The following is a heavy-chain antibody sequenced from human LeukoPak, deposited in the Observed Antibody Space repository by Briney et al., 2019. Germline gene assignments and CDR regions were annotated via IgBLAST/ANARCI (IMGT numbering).Heavy chain of an antibody. Sequence: PTETLSLTCAVYGGSFSGYYWSWIREPPGKGLEWIGEINHSGSTNYNPSLKSRVTISVDTSKNQFSLKLSSVTAADTAVYYCARGELGYYDSKPVNDYWGQGTLVTVSS. J-gene: IGHJ4*02. D-gene: IGHD3-22*01. V-gene: IGHV4-34*01. CDR2: INHSGST. CDR3: ARGELGYYDSKPVNDY. CDR1: GGSFSGYY.